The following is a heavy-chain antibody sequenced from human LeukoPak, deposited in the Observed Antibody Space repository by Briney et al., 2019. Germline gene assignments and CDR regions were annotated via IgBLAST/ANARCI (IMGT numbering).Heavy chain of an antibody. D-gene: IGHD6-6*01. V-gene: IGHV4-61*02. Sequence: PSETLSLTCAVSGGSISSGGYSWSWIRQPAGKGLEWIGRIYTSGSTNYNPSLKSRVTMSVDTSKNQFSLKLSSVTAADTAVYYCARERRSSSGDYWGQGTLVTVSS. CDR2: IYTSGST. CDR1: GGSISSGGYS. CDR3: ARERRSSSGDY. J-gene: IGHJ4*02.